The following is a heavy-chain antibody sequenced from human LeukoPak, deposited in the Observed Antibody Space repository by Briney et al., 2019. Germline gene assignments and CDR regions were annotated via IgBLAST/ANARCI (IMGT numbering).Heavy chain of an antibody. V-gene: IGHV4-59*01. D-gene: IGHD3-10*01. CDR1: GGSISSYY. Sequence: SETLSLTCTVSGGSISSYYWSWIRQPPGKGLEWIGYIYYSGSTNYNPSLKSRVTISVDTSKNQFSLKLSSVTAADTAVYYCARGRGSGSYPYYYYYYYMDVWGKGTTVTISS. J-gene: IGHJ6*03. CDR2: IYYSGST. CDR3: ARGRGSGSYPYYYYYYYMDV.